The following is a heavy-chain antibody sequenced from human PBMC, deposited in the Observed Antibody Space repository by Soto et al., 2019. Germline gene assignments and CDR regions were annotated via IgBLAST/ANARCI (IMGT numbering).Heavy chain of an antibody. Sequence: QVQLVQSGAEVMKPGSSVKVSCKASGGTFSSYAISWVRQAPGQVLEWMGGIIPIFGPANYAQKFQGRVTITADESTSTAYMELSSLRSEDTAVYYCARHVPAAGYYYGMAVWGQGTTVTFSS. V-gene: IGHV1-69*12. J-gene: IGHJ6*02. CDR3: ARHVPAAGYYYGMAV. D-gene: IGHD2-2*01. CDR1: GGTFSSYA. CDR2: IIPIFGPA.